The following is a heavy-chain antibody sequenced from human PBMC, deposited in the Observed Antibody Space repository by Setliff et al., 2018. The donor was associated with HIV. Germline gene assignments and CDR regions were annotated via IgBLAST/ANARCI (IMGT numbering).Heavy chain of an antibody. D-gene: IGHD3-22*01. J-gene: IGHJ4*02. CDR2: ISSSSSYT. Sequence: GGSLRLSCAASGFTFSDSYMSWIRQAPGKGLEWVSYISSSSSYTNYLDSVKGRFTISRDNAKNSLYLQMNSLRAEDTAVYYCARASYYYDSSGWVDYWGQGTLVTVSS. CDR3: ARASYYYDSSGWVDY. CDR1: GFTFSDSY. V-gene: IGHV3-11*03.